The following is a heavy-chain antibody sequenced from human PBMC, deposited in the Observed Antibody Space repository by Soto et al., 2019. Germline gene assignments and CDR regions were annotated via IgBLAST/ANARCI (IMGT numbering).Heavy chain of an antibody. D-gene: IGHD6-19*01. Sequence: QVQLVESGGGVVQPGRSLRLSCAASGFPFSSYGMHWVRQAPGKGLEWVAVIWYDGSNKYYADSVKGRFTISRDNSKDTLDLQMNRLKAQDTAVYYCARSGGWGQGTLVTVSS. CDR1: GFPFSSYG. CDR3: ARSGG. J-gene: IGHJ4*02. V-gene: IGHV3-33*01. CDR2: IWYDGSNK.